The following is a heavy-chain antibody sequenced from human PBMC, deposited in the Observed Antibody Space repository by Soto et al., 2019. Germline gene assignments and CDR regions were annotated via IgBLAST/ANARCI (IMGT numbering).Heavy chain of an antibody. Sequence: QAVGSLRLSCAASGFTFSSYAMSWVRQAPGKGLEWVSAISGSGGSTYYADSVKGRFTISRDNSKNTLYLQMNSLRAEDTAVYYCAKGATYYDYIWGSYRSGGSKREDAFDIWGQGTMVTVSS. V-gene: IGHV3-23*01. J-gene: IGHJ3*02. CDR2: ISGSGGST. CDR1: GFTFSSYA. CDR3: AKGATYYDYIWGSYRSGGSKREDAFDI. D-gene: IGHD3-16*02.